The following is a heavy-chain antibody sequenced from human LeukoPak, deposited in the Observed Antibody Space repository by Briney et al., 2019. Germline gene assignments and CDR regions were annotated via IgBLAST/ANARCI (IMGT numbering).Heavy chain of an antibody. D-gene: IGHD3-10*01. Sequence: GGSLRLSCAASGFTVSSNYMSWVRQAPGKGLEWVSVIYSGGSTYYADSVKGRFTSSRDNSNNTLYLQMNSLRAEDTAVYYCARDHRNPGPSYYGSGSYYDYWGQGTLVTVSS. V-gene: IGHV3-53*01. CDR3: ARDHRNPGPSYYGSGSYYDY. CDR1: GFTVSSNY. J-gene: IGHJ4*02. CDR2: IYSGGST.